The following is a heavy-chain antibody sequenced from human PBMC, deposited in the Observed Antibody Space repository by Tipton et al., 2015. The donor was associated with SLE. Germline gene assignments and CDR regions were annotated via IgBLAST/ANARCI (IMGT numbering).Heavy chain of an antibody. Sequence: TLSLTCAVYRGSFSGYYWSWIRRPPGKGLEWIGETTHSGKTNYSPSLKSRVTISADTSKNQFSLKLTSVTVADTAVYYCTRGGRGDGANPFDPWGQGTLVTVSS. CDR1: RGSFSGYY. V-gene: IGHV4-34*01. CDR2: TTHSGKT. CDR3: TRGGRGDGANPFDP. D-gene: IGHD4/OR15-4a*01. J-gene: IGHJ5*02.